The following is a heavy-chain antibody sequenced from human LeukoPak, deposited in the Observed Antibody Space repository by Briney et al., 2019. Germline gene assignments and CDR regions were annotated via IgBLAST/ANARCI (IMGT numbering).Heavy chain of an antibody. CDR3: ARATPSDYFDY. J-gene: IGHJ4*02. Sequence: PGGSLRLSCAASGFTFSGYSMNWVRQAPGKGLEWVSYISSSSSTIYYADSVKGRFTISRDNAKNSLYLQMNSLRAEDTAVYYCARATPSDYFDYWGQGTLVTVSS. D-gene: IGHD6-19*01. CDR1: GFTFSGYS. V-gene: IGHV3-48*04. CDR2: ISSSSSTI.